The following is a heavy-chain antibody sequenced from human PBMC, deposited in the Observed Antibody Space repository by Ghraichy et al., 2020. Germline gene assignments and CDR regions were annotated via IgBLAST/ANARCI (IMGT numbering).Heavy chain of an antibody. V-gene: IGHV2-5*02. CDR1: GFSLSTTGVG. J-gene: IGHJ4*02. CDR3: AHRYSSWRNYYFEN. D-gene: IGHD6-13*01. Sequence: SGPTLVKPTQTLTLTCTFSGFSLSTTGVGVGWIRQPPGKALEWLAVIYWDDEKRYSPSLKSRLTITKDTSKNQVVLTMTNMDPVDTATYFCAHRYSSWRNYYFENWGQGTLVTVSS. CDR2: IYWDDEK.